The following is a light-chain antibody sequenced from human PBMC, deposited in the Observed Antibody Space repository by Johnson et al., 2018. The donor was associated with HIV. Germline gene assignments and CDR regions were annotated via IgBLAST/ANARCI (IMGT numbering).Light chain of an antibody. V-gene: IGLV1-51*01. J-gene: IGLJ1*01. CDR3: GTWVSSLGPGF. CDR2: DNN. CDR1: SSNVGSSF. Sequence: QSVLTQPPSVSAAPGQTVTISCSGSSSNVGSSFVSCYRQVPGTAPKLLIYDNNKRPSGIPGRFSGSKSGPSATLGITGLQTGDEADCYCGTWVSSLGPGFFGSGTKCTVL.